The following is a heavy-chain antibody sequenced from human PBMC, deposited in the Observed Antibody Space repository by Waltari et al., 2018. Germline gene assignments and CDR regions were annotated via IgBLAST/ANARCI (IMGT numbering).Heavy chain of an antibody. J-gene: IGHJ4*02. CDR2: SYYSGST. V-gene: IGHV4-59*01. Sequence: QVQLQESGPGLVKPSETLSLTCTVSGGSISSSYWSWLRQPPGKGLEWIGYSYYSGSTNYNPSLKSRVTISVDTSKNQFSLKLSSVTAADTAVYYCASSRTGHQGSYSHLPWGFDYWGQGTLVTVSS. D-gene: IGHD4-4*01. CDR3: ASSRTGHQGSYSHLPWGFDY. CDR1: GGSISSSY.